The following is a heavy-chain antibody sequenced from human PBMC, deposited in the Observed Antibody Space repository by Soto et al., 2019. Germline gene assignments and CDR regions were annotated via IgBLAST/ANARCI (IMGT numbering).Heavy chain of an antibody. J-gene: IGHJ4*02. Sequence: GGSLRLSCAASGFTFSSYEMNWVRQAPGKGLEWVPYISSSGSTIYYADSVKGRFTISRDNAKNSLYLQMNSLRAEDTAVYYCASLPAEFWELPFDYWGQGTLVTVSS. D-gene: IGHD1-26*01. CDR2: ISSSGSTI. V-gene: IGHV3-48*03. CDR1: GFTFSSYE. CDR3: ASLPAEFWELPFDY.